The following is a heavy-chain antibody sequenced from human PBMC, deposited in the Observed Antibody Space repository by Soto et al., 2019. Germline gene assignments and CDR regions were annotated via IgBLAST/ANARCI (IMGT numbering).Heavy chain of an antibody. CDR1: GFTFINYG. CDR3: ARDQRPNDY. V-gene: IGHV3-33*08. J-gene: IGHJ4*02. CDR2: ISYGGSNK. Sequence: PGGSLGLSCAASGFTFINYGMHWVRQAPGEGLDWVAVISYGGSNKYYADSVKGRFTISRDNSKNTLYLQMNSLRAEDTAVYYCARDQRPNDYWGQGTQVTVSS.